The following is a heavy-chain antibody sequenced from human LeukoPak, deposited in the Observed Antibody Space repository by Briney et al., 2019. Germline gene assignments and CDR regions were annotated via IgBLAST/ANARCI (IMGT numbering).Heavy chain of an antibody. D-gene: IGHD3-10*01. CDR3: ARAYGSGSYHSNWFES. J-gene: IGHJ5*01. V-gene: IGHV4-34*01. CDR1: GGSLSGYY. CDR2: INHSGST. Sequence: SETLSLTCAVSGGSLSGYYWSWIRQSPGKGLEWIGEINHSGSTNYNPSLKSRVTMSVDTSMNQFSLRLNSVTAADTAVYYCARAYGSGSYHSNWFESWGQGTLVIVSS.